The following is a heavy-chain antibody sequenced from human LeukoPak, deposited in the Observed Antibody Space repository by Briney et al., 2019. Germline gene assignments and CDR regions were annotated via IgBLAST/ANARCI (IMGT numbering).Heavy chain of an antibody. CDR1: GYTFTSYD. CDR2: MNPNRGNT. V-gene: IGHV1-8*01. D-gene: IGHD2-15*01. Sequence: ASVKVSCKASGYTFTSYDINWVRQATGQGLEWMGWMNPNRGNTGYAKKFQGRVTMTRNTSISTAYMELSSLRSEDTAVYYCAREEIFRCSGGSCYFDYWGQGTLVTVSS. CDR3: AREEIFRCSGGSCYFDY. J-gene: IGHJ4*02.